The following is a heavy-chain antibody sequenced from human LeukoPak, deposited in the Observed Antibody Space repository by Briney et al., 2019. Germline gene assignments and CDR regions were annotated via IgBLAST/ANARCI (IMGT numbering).Heavy chain of an antibody. D-gene: IGHD6-13*01. J-gene: IGHJ5*02. CDR1: GFPVSSNY. Sequence: GGSLRLSCAASGFPVSSNYMSWVRQAPGKGLEWVSVIYSGGSTYYADSVKGRFTISRDNSKNTLYLQMNSLRAEDTAVYYCARDRATGYSSSGWFDPWGQGTLVTVSS. CDR2: IYSGGST. CDR3: ARDRATGYSSSGWFDP. V-gene: IGHV3-66*01.